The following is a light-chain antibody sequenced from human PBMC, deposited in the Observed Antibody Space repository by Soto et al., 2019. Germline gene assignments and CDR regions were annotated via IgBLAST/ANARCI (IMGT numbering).Light chain of an antibody. V-gene: IGLV1-40*01. CDR3: QSYDSSLSGLYV. CDR1: DSNLGAGYD. Sequence: QSVLTQPPSVSGAPGQRVTISCTGSDSNLGAGYDVHWYQQLPGTAPKRLIYGNTIRPSGVPDRFSGSKSGTSASLAIAGLQAEAEGDYYCQSYDSSLSGLYVFGTGTKVTVL. J-gene: IGLJ1*01. CDR2: GNT.